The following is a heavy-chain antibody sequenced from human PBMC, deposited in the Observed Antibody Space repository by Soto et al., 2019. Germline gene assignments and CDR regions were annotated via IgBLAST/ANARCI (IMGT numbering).Heavy chain of an antibody. Sequence: SETLSLTFAGYGGSLRGYYWSWIRQPPGKGLEWIGYIYYNGNTNYNPSLKGRVTMSVDTSKNQISLKLSSVTAADTAVYYCARANWYSEYWGQGTLVTVSS. CDR1: GGSLRGYY. CDR2: IYYNGNT. V-gene: IGHV4-59*01. J-gene: IGHJ4*02. D-gene: IGHD7-27*01. CDR3: ARANWYSEY.